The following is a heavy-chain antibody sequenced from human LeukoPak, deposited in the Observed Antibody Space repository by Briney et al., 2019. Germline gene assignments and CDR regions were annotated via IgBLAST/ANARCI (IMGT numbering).Heavy chain of an antibody. D-gene: IGHD3-22*01. CDR1: GGTFSSYA. Sequence: GASVKVSCKASGGTFSSYAISWVRQAPGQGLEWMGGIIPIFDTANYAQKFQGRVTITADESTSTAYMELSSLRSEDTAVYYCARTTNYYDSSGYFPFDYWGQGTLVTVSS. CDR3: ARTTNYYDSSGYFPFDY. CDR2: IIPIFDTA. J-gene: IGHJ4*02. V-gene: IGHV1-69*01.